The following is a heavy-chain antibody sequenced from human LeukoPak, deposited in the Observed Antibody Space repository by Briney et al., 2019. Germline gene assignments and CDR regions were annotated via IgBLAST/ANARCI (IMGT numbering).Heavy chain of an antibody. V-gene: IGHV1-3*01. CDR1: GYTFTSYA. J-gene: IGHJ4*02. CDR3: ARPPLYRWWGGAKYYFDY. CDR2: INAGNGNT. Sequence: GASVKVSCKASGYTFTSYAMHWVRQAPGQRLEWMGWINAGNGNTKYSQKFQGKVTITRDTSASTAYMELSSLRSEDTAVYYCARPPLYRWWGGAKYYFDYWGEGTLVTVS. D-gene: IGHD2-15*01.